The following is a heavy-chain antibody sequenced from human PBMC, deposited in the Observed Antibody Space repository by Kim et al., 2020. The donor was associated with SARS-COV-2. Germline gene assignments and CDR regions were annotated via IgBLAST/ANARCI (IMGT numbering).Heavy chain of an antibody. Sequence: ASVKVSCKASGYTFTGYYMKWVRQAPGQGLEWMGRINPNSGGTNYAQKFQGRVTMTRDTSISTAYMELSRLRSDDTAVYYCARDLQAAEYYFDYWGQGTLVTVSS. CDR1: GYTFTGYY. J-gene: IGHJ4*02. CDR3: ARDLQAAEYYFDY. CDR2: INPNSGGT. D-gene: IGHD6-13*01. V-gene: IGHV1-2*06.